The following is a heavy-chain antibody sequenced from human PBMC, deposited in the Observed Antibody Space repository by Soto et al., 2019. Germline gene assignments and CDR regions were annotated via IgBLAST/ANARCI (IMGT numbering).Heavy chain of an antibody. CDR1: GGSISSGDYY. CDR2: IYYSGST. Sequence: QVQLQESGPGLVKPSQTLSLTCTVSGGSISSGDYYWSWIRQPPGKGLEWIGYIYYSGSTYYNPSLKSRVTISVDTSKNQFSLKLSSVTAADTAVYYCARGRFLEWRKNWFDPWGQGTLVTVSS. CDR3: ARGRFLEWRKNWFDP. V-gene: IGHV4-30-4*01. J-gene: IGHJ5*02. D-gene: IGHD3-3*01.